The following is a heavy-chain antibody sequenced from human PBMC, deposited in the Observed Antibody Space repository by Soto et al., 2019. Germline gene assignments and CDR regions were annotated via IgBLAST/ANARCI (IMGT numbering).Heavy chain of an antibody. CDR2: TYYRSKWYN. CDR1: GDSVPSNSAA. CDR3: ARGSSGGSYYYYGMDV. J-gene: IGHJ6*02. Sequence: PSQTLSLTCAISGDSVPSNSAAWNWIRQSPSRGLEWLGGTYYRSKWYNDYAVSVKSRITINPDTSNNQFSPQLNSVTPEDTAVYYCARGSSGGSYYYYGMDVWGQGTTVTVSS. V-gene: IGHV6-1*01. D-gene: IGHD6-19*01.